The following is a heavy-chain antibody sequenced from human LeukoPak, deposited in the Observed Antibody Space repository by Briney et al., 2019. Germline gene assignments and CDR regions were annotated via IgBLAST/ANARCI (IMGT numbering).Heavy chain of an antibody. CDR3: ASTGTLTGGVIIN. Sequence: PSETLSLTCTVSVGSLTSYIWSSIPAPPRKGLEWVGYIYYSGSINYNPSLKSRVTISVDTSKNQFSLKLSSVTAADTGVYYCASTGTLTGGVIINWGQGTLVTVSS. CDR1: VGSLTSYI. J-gene: IGHJ4*02. D-gene: IGHD3-10*01. V-gene: IGHV4-59*01. CDR2: IYYSGSI.